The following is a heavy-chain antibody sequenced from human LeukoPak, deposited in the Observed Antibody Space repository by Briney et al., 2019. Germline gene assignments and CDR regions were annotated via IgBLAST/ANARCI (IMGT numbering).Heavy chain of an antibody. D-gene: IGHD7-27*01. CDR1: GGSISSYY. V-gene: IGHV4-59*01. J-gene: IGHJ3*02. CDR2: IYYSGST. Sequence: KASETLSLTCTVSGGSISSYYWSWIRQPPGKGLEWIGYIYYSGSTNYNPSLKSRVTISVDTSKNQFSLKLSSVTAADTAVYYCARDSGDAFDIWGQGTMVTVSS. CDR3: ARDSGDAFDI.